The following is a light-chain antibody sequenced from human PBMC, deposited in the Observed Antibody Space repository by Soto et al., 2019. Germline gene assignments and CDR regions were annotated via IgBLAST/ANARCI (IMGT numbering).Light chain of an antibody. J-gene: IGKJ1*01. CDR2: DAS. CDR3: QQYGSSPRT. CDR1: QSVNSNY. V-gene: IGKV3-20*01. Sequence: EIFLTQSPATLSLSPGERATLSCRASQSVNSNYLVWYQQKPGQAPRLLIYDASNRATGIPDRFSGSGSGTDFTLTISRLEPEDFAVYYCQQYGSSPRTFGQGTKVDIK.